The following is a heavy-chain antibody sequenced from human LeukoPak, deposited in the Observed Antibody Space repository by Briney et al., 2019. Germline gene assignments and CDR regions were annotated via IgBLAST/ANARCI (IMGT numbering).Heavy chain of an antibody. V-gene: IGHV1-8*01. Sequence: GASVKVSCKASGYTFTSYDINWVRQATGQGLEWMGWMNPNSGNTGYAQKFQGRVTMTRNTSISTAYMELRSLRSDDTAVYYCARDLNPGYFDWLPSSNYYYYGMDVWGKGTTVTVSS. J-gene: IGHJ6*04. D-gene: IGHD3-9*01. CDR2: MNPNSGNT. CDR3: ARDLNPGYFDWLPSSNYYYYGMDV. CDR1: GYTFTSYD.